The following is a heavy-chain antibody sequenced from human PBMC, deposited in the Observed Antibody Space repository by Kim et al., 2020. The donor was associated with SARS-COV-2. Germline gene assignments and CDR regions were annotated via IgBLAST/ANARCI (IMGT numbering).Heavy chain of an antibody. CDR3: ARGDNRGGAFDI. D-gene: IGHD1-1*01. V-gene: IGHV3-53*01. J-gene: IGHJ3*02. Sequence: YYADYVKGRITISRDNSKNTLYLQMISLRAEDTAVYYCARGDNRGGAFDIWGQGTMVTVSS.